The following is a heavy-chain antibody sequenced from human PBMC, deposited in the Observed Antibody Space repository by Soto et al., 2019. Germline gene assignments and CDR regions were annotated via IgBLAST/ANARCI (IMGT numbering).Heavy chain of an antibody. CDR2: IIGSGDSA. V-gene: IGHV3-23*01. J-gene: IGHJ1*01. CDR3: ARDRETTTVTFDAFQP. Sequence: EVQLLESGGGLVQPGGSLRLSCAASGFSFNSYSMSWVRQAPGKGLEWVAGIIGSGDSAYYTDSVKGRCTISRDNSQNTLSLKMNSLRAWDTAIYYCARDRETTTVTFDAFQPWGQGPLVAVSS. D-gene: IGHD4-17*01. CDR1: GFSFNSYS.